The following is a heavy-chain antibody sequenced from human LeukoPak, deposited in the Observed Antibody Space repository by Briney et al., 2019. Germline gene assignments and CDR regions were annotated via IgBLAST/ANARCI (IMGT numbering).Heavy chain of an antibody. CDR2: IYTSGST. CDR1: GGSISSYY. CDR3: ARDPPRGYDSSVGWFDP. V-gene: IGHV4-4*07. J-gene: IGHJ5*02. D-gene: IGHD3-22*01. Sequence: PSETLSLTCTVSGGSISSYYWSWIRQPAGKGLEWIGRIYTSGSTNYNPSLKSRVTMSVDTSKNQFSLKLSSVTAADTAAYYCARDPPRGYDSSVGWFDPWGQGTLVTVSS.